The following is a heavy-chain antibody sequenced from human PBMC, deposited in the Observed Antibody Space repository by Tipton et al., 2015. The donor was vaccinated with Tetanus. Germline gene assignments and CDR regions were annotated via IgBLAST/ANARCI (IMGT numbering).Heavy chain of an antibody. J-gene: IGHJ4*02. D-gene: IGHD2-15*01. CDR1: GFIFSSYG. CDR3: AREADCSGGSCFSGDFDN. CDR2: SWYDGTDK. V-gene: IGHV3-33*01. Sequence: SLRLSCAASGFIFSSYGIHWVRQAPGKGLEWVAVSWYDGTDKYYADSVKGRFTISRDKSKNTLYLQMNSLRAEDTAVYYCAREADCSGGSCFSGDFDNWGQGTHVTVSS.